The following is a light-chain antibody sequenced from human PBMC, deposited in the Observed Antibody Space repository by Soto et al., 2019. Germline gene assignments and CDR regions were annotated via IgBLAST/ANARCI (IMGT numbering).Light chain of an antibody. J-gene: IGKJ2*01. Sequence: EIVLTQSPGTLSLSQGDRATLSCRASQSVSSSDLAWYRQKPGQAPRLLIYGASTRATGIPDRFSGSGSGTDFTLTISRLEPEDFAVYYCQQYGGSPLYTFGQGTKLEIK. CDR1: QSVSSSD. CDR3: QQYGGSPLYT. V-gene: IGKV3-20*01. CDR2: GAS.